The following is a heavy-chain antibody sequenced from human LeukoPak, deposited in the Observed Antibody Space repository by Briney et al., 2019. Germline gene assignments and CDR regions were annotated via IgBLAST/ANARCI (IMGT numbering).Heavy chain of an antibody. CDR1: GFTFSSYG. V-gene: IGHV3-30*03. D-gene: IGHD1-26*01. J-gene: IGHJ3*02. CDR2: ISYDGSNK. CDR3: ARDPPAPFVYGGTYPPDAFDI. Sequence: GGSLRLSCAASGFTFSSYGMHWVRQAPGKGLEWVAVISYDGSNKYYADSVKGRFTISRDNSKNTLYLQMNSLRAEDTAVYYCARDPPAPFVYGGTYPPDAFDIWGQGAMVTVSS.